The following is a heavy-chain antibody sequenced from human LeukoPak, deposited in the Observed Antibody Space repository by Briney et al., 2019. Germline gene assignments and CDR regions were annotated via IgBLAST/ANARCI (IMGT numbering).Heavy chain of an antibody. Sequence: GGSLRLSCAASGFTFHIYAMPWVRQAPGKGLEWVSAIGGGDTYYADSVKGRFTISGDNAKNTLYLRMNSLRVEDTALYFCATAGNYRFDYWGQGTLVTVSS. CDR2: IGGGDT. CDR1: GFTFHIYA. J-gene: IGHJ4*02. D-gene: IGHD1-7*01. CDR3: ATAGNYRFDY. V-gene: IGHV3-23*01.